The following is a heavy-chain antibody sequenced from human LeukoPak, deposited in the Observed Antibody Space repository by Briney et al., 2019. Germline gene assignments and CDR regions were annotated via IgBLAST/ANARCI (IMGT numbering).Heavy chain of an antibody. Sequence: ASVKVSCKASGYTFTSHYMHWVRQAPGQGLEWMGIINPSGGSTSYAQKFQGRVTMTRDMSTSTVYMELSSLRSEDTAVYYCARGGNGYSSSEAGDYYYYYMDVWGKGTTVTVSS. J-gene: IGHJ6*03. CDR2: INPSGGST. CDR3: ARGGNGYSSSEAGDYYYYYMDV. D-gene: IGHD6-13*01. CDR1: GYTFTSHY. V-gene: IGHV1-46*01.